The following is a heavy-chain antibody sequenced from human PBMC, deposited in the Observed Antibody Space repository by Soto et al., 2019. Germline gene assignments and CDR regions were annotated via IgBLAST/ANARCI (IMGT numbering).Heavy chain of an antibody. V-gene: IGHV3-66*01. Sequence: EVQLVESGGGLVQPGGSLRLSCAASGFTVTTNYMSWVRQLPGKGLEWVSVVDSGGSTYYADSVKCRFSVSSDNCKNTLYRQMNRLRAEDTAVYYRARDCAEKNESFDICGQVTVVTVAS. CDR1: GFTVTTNY. CDR3: ARDCAEKNESFDI. CDR2: VDSGGST. J-gene: IGHJ3*02.